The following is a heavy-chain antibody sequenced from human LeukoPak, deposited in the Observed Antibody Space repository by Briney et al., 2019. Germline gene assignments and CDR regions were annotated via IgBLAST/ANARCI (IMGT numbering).Heavy chain of an antibody. V-gene: IGHV3-9*01. J-gene: IGHJ4*02. CDR1: GFTFDDYA. D-gene: IGHD5-18*01. CDR2: ISWNSGSI. Sequence: GGSLRLSCAASGFTFDDYAMHWVRQAPGKGLEWVSGISWNSGSIGYADSVKGRFTISRDNAKNSLYLQMNSLRAEDTAVHYCARLNGYSYGYPFDYWGQGTLVTVSS. CDR3: ARLNGYSYGYPFDY.